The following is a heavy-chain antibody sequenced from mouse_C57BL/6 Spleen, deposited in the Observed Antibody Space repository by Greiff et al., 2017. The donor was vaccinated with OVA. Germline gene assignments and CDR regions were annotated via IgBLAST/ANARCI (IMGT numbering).Heavy chain of an antibody. Sequence: EVKLMESGGGLVKPGGSLKLSCAASGFTFSSYAMSWVRQTPEKRLEWVATISDGGSYTYYPDNVKGRFTISRDNAKNNLYLQMSHLKSEDTAMYYCAREGGGRNYFDYWGQGTTLTVSS. CDR1: GFTFSSYA. J-gene: IGHJ2*01. D-gene: IGHD3-3*01. CDR2: ISDGGSYT. V-gene: IGHV5-4*01. CDR3: AREGGGRNYFDY.